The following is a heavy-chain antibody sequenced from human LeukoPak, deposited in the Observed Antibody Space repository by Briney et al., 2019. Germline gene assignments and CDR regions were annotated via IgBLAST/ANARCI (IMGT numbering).Heavy chain of an antibody. D-gene: IGHD4-17*01. Sequence: PGGSLRLSCATSGFSFSSFWMSWVRQAPGKGLEWVANIKQDGSEKYYVDSVKGRFTISRDNAKNSLYLQMNSLRAEDTAVYYCARDTVTPHFDYWGQGTLVTVSS. J-gene: IGHJ4*02. CDR1: GFSFSSFW. CDR2: IKQDGSEK. V-gene: IGHV3-7*01. CDR3: ARDTVTPHFDY.